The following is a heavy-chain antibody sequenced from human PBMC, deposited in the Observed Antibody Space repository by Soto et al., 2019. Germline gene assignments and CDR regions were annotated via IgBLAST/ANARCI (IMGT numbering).Heavy chain of an antibody. V-gene: IGHV3-23*01. J-gene: IGHJ4*02. D-gene: IGHD3-10*01. CDR2: ISGSGGST. CDR3: ANLPSVEHWRYGLGY. Sequence: GGSLRLSCAASGFTFSSYAMSWVRQAPGKGLEWVSTISGSGGSTYYADSVKGRFTISRDNSKNTLYLQMNSLRAEDTAVYYCANLPSVEHWRYGLGYLGQGTLVTAPQ. CDR1: GFTFSSYA.